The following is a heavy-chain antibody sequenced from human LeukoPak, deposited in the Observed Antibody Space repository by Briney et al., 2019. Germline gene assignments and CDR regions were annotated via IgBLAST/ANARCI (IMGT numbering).Heavy chain of an antibody. D-gene: IGHD6-13*01. CDR3: ARSYSSSWYDYYYYYYMDV. Sequence: ASVKVSCKASGYTFTSYDINWVRQATGQGLEWMGWMNPNSGNTGYAQKFQGRVTITRNTSISTAYMELSSLRSEDTAVYDCARSYSSSWYDYYYYYYMDVWGKGTTVTVSS. J-gene: IGHJ6*03. V-gene: IGHV1-8*03. CDR1: GYTFTSYD. CDR2: MNPNSGNT.